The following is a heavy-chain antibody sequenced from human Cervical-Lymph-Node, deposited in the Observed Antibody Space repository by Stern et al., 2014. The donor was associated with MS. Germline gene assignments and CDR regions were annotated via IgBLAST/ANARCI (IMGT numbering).Heavy chain of an antibody. CDR3: ARDRDETTRYGMDV. V-gene: IGHV1-69*08. Sequence: VQLVQSGAEVKKPGSSVKVSCKASGGTFSSYTISWVRQAPGQGIAWMGRIIPILGIANYAQKFQGRVTITADKSTSTAYMELSSLRSEDTAVYYCARDRDETTRYGMDVWGQGTTVTVSS. CDR2: IIPILGIA. J-gene: IGHJ6*02. D-gene: IGHD4-11*01. CDR1: GGTFSSYT.